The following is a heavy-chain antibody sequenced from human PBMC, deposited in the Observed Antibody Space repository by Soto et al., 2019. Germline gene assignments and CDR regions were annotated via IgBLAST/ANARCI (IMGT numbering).Heavy chain of an antibody. J-gene: IGHJ4*02. Sequence: QVQLVQSGAEVKKPGSSVKVSCKASGGTFSSYAISWVRQAPGQGLEWMGGIIPILGTANYAQKFQGRVRIRAAXSTSPAYMELSSLRSEDTAVYYCAGGLDSGYDFDYWGQGTLVTVSS. CDR3: AGGLDSGYDFDY. D-gene: IGHD5-12*01. CDR1: GGTFSSYA. V-gene: IGHV1-69*12. CDR2: IIPILGTA.